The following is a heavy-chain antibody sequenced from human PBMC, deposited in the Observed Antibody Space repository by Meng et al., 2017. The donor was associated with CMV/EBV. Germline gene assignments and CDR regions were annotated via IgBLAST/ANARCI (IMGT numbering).Heavy chain of an antibody. J-gene: IGHJ4*02. CDR2: INHSGST. D-gene: IGHD1-26*01. CDR3: ARGVGATGKADY. V-gene: IGHV4-34*01. Sequence: QVKLQHWGSGLLKPSETLSLTCAVYGGSFSGYYWSWIRQPPGKGLEWIGEINHSGSTNYNPSLKSRVTISVDTSKNQFSLKLSSVTAADTAVYYCARGVGATGKADYWGQGTLVTVSS. CDR1: GGSFSGYY.